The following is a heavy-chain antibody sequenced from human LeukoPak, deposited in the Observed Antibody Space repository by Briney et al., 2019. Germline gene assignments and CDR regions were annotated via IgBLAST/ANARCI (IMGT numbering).Heavy chain of an antibody. V-gene: IGHV3-23*05. Sequence: GGSLRLSCAASGFTFSSHAMCWVRQAPGKGLEWVSSIDISGGSTYYADSVKGRFTISRDNSKNTLYLQMNSLRVEDTALYYCASEKVGGPFDIWGQGTMVTVSS. CDR2: IDISGGST. D-gene: IGHD2-15*01. CDR3: ASEKVGGPFDI. CDR1: GFTFSSHA. J-gene: IGHJ3*02.